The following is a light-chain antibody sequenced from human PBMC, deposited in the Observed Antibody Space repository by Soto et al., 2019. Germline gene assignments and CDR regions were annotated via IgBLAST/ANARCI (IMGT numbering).Light chain of an antibody. CDR3: QQYDTYWT. CDR1: QSILSW. Sequence: DIQMTQSPSTLSASVGDRVTITCRASQSILSWLAWYQHKPGKAPKLLIYDASSLESGVPSRFSGSRSGTEFTLTIRSLQPDDIATYDCQQYDTYWTFGQGTKVEI. V-gene: IGKV1-5*01. J-gene: IGKJ1*01. CDR2: DAS.